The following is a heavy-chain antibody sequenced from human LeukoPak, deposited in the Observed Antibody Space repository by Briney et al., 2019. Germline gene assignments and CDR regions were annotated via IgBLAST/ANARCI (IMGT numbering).Heavy chain of an antibody. CDR2: ISGSGGST. J-gene: IGHJ6*03. Sequence: GGSLRLSCAASGFTFSSYGMSWVRQAPGKGLEWVSAISGSGGSTYYADSVKGRFTISRDNSKNTLYLQMNSLRAEDTAVYYCAKDYGNYVFYMDVWGKGTTVTISS. CDR3: AKDYGNYVFYMDV. V-gene: IGHV3-23*01. CDR1: GFTFSSYG. D-gene: IGHD4-11*01.